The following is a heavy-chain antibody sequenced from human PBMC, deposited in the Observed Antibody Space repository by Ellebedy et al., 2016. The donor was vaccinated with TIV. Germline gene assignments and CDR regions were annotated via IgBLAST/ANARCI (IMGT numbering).Heavy chain of an antibody. CDR1: GFSLNTSGVC. J-gene: IGHJ6*02. CDR3: SRAVPHRSAAGTHYGMDV. CDR2: VDWDDAK. D-gene: IGHD6-13*01. V-gene: IGHV2-70*11. Sequence: SGPTLVKPTQTLTLTCTFSGFSLNTSGVCVSWIRQPPGKALEWLARVDWDDAKYFSTSLKTRLTISKDTSKNQVVLTMTNMDPLDTGTYYCSRAVPHRSAAGTHYGMDVWGQGTKVTVTS.